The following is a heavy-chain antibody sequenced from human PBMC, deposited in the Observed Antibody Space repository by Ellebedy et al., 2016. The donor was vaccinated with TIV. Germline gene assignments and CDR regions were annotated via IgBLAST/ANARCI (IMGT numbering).Heavy chain of an antibody. V-gene: IGHV3-48*02. CDR2: IGPSSVHI. J-gene: IGHJ4*02. CDR1: GFNFRTYS. D-gene: IGHD3-22*01. Sequence: PGGSLRLSCAASGFNFRTYSMNWVRLAHGKGLEWISYIGPSSVHISYADSVQVRFSISRDDARNSLYLQINSLRDEDTAVYFCAREYYDSSAYYIFFDYWGQGTLVTVSS. CDR3: AREYYDSSAYYIFFDY.